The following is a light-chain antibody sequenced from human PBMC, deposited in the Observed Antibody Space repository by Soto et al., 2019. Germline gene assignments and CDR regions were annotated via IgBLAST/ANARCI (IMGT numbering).Light chain of an antibody. J-gene: IGLJ2*01. Sequence: QSALTQPRSVSGSPGQSVTISCTGTSSDVGAYNYVSWYQQHPGKPPKLMIYDVSKRPSGVPDRFAGSKSGNTASLTISGLQAEDEADYYCCSYAGSYTVIFGGGTKVTVL. CDR1: SSDVGAYNY. V-gene: IGLV2-11*01. CDR2: DVS. CDR3: CSYAGSYTVI.